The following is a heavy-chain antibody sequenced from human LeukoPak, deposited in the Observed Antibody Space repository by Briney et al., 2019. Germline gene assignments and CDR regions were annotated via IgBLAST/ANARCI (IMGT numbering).Heavy chain of an antibody. CDR1: GFIFRTYW. D-gene: IGHD6-13*01. V-gene: IGHV3-7*01. CDR3: AKALRAAAGII. CDR2: INQDGITK. J-gene: IGHJ4*02. Sequence: GGSLRLSCAASGFIFRTYWMTWARQAPGKGLEWVANINQDGITKHYVDSVKGRFTISRDNAENSLHLQMNSLRAEDTAVYYCAKALRAAAGIIGGQGTLVTVSS.